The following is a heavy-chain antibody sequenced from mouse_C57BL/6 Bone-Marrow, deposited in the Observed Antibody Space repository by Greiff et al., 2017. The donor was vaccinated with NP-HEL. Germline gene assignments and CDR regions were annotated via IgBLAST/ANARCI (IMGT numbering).Heavy chain of an antibody. V-gene: IGHV1-82*01. CDR1: GYAFSSSW. CDR2: IYPGDGDT. CDR3: ARGIYDGYR. D-gene: IGHD2-3*01. Sequence: QVQLQQSGPELVKPGASVKISCKASGYAFSSSWMNWVKQRPGKGLEWIGRIYPGDGDTNYNGKFKGKATLTADKSSSTAYMQLSSLTSEDSAVYFCARGIYDGYRWGQGTLVTVSA. J-gene: IGHJ3*02.